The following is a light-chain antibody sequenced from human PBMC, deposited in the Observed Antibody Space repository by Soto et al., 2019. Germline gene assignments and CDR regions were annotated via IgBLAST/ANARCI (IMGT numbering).Light chain of an antibody. J-gene: IGKJ4*01. V-gene: IGKV3-11*01. Sequence: EIVLTQSPATLSLSPGERATLSCRASQSVSSYLAWYQQKPGQAPRLLIYDASNRATGHPARFSGSGSGTDFTLTISSLEPEDFAIYYCQQRSNWPPVTFGGGTKVEIK. CDR1: QSVSSY. CDR3: QQRSNWPPVT. CDR2: DAS.